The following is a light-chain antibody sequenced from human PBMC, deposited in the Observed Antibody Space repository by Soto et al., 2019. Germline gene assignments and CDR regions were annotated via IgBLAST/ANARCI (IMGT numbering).Light chain of an antibody. V-gene: IGKV3-15*01. CDR3: HQYNNWPPYT. Sequence: EIVMTQSPATLSVFPGERATLSCRASQSVSTNLAWYQQKPGQAPRRLIYGASARATGIPARFSGSGSGTEFPLTIGSLQSEDFAVYYCHQYNNWPPYTFGQGTKLEIK. CDR2: GAS. J-gene: IGKJ2*01. CDR1: QSVSTN.